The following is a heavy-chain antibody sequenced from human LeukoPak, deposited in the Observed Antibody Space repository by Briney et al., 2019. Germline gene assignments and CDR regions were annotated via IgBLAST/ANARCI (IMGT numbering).Heavy chain of an antibody. CDR1: GFTFGSYS. CDR3: AREGKWELLPAYYYMDV. J-gene: IGHJ6*03. Sequence: GGSLRLSCAASGFTFGSYSMNWVRQAPGKGLEWVSSISSSSYIYYADSVKGRFTISRDNARNSLYPQMNSLRAEDTAVYYCAREGKWELLPAYYYMDVWGKGTTVTISS. CDR2: ISSSSYI. V-gene: IGHV3-21*01. D-gene: IGHD1-26*01.